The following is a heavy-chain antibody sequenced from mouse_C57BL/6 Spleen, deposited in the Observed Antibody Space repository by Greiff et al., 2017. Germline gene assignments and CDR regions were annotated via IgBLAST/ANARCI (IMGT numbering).Heavy chain of an antibody. J-gene: IGHJ2*01. CDR1: GFTFSSYG. CDR3: ARPSTVVAAFDY. D-gene: IGHD1-1*01. V-gene: IGHV5-6*02. Sequence: DVMLVESGGDLVKPGGSLKLSCAASGFTFSSYGMSWVRQTPDKRLEWVATISSGGSYTYYPDSVKGRFTISRDNAKNTLYLQMSSLKSEDTAMYYCARPSTVVAAFDYWGQGTTLTVSS. CDR2: ISSGGSYT.